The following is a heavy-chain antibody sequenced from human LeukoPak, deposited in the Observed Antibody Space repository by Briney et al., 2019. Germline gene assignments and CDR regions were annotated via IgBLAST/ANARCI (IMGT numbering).Heavy chain of an antibody. CDR1: VYTYVGYY. CDR3: ARDRTQRWLHGEYFQH. J-gene: IGHJ1*01. V-gene: IGHV1-46*01. D-gene: IGHD5-24*01. CDR2: INPSGGST. Sequence: ASVKVSRKASVYTYVGYYMHWVRQAPGQGLEWMGIINPSGGSTSYAQKFQGRVTMTRDMSTSTVYMELSSLRSEDTAVYYCARDRTQRWLHGEYFQHWGQGTLVTVSS.